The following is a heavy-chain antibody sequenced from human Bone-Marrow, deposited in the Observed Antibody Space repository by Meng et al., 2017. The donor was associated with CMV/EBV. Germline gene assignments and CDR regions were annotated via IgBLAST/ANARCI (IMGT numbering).Heavy chain of an antibody. Sequence: GGSLRLSCAASGFTFSSYAMHWVRQAPGKGLEWVAVISYDGSNKYYADSVKGRFTISRDNSKNTLYLQMNSLRAEDTAVYYCARGGLIVVVAFDIWGQGTMVTVSS. V-gene: IGHV3-30*04. J-gene: IGHJ3*02. CDR1: GFTFSSYA. CDR3: ARGGLIVVVAFDI. D-gene: IGHD2-15*01. CDR2: ISYDGSNK.